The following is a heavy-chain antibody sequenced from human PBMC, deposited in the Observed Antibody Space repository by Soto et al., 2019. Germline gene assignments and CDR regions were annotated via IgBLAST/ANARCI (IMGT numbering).Heavy chain of an antibody. CDR3: ARNTVARVFDY. CDR2: IIPIFGTA. J-gene: IGHJ4*02. CDR1: GGIFSSYA. Sequence: SVKVSCKSSGGIFSSYAISGLRQAPGQGLEWMGGIIPIFGTANYAQKFQGRVTITADKSTSTAYMELSSLRSEDTAVYYCARNTVARVFDYWGQGTLVTVSS. D-gene: IGHD5-12*01. V-gene: IGHV1-69*06.